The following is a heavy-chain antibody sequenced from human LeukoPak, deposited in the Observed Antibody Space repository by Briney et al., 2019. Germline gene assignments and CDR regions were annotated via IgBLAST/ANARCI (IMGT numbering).Heavy chain of an antibody. CDR2: IKQDGSEK. V-gene: IGHV3-7*01. D-gene: IGHD5-24*01. Sequence: PGGSLRLSCAASGSTFSSYWMSWVRQAPGKGLEWVANIKQDGSEKYYVDSVKGRFTISRDNAKNSLYLQMNSLRAEDTAVYYCATGAGRGYNLWGQGTLITVSS. CDR3: ATGAGRGYNL. J-gene: IGHJ4*02. CDR1: GSTFSSYW.